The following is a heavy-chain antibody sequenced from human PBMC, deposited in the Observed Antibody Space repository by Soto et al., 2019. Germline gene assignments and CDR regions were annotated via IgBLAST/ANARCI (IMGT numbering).Heavy chain of an antibody. Sequence: GVSLRLSCAASGFTFSSSGMNWVRQAPGKGLEWVSSISSSSTYIYYTDSVKGRFTISRDNAKNSLYLQMNSLRAEDTAVYYCARARGTAAGAEFDYWGQGTLVTVSS. CDR3: ARARGTAAGAEFDY. D-gene: IGHD6-13*01. J-gene: IGHJ4*02. CDR2: ISSSSTYI. V-gene: IGHV3-21*01. CDR1: GFTFSSSG.